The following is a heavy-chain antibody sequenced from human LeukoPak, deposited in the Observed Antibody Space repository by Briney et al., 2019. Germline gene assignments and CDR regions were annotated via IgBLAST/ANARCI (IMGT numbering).Heavy chain of an antibody. J-gene: IGHJ3*02. CDR2: IYTSGST. V-gene: IGHV4-61*02. CDR1: GGSISSGSYY. Sequence: PSETLSLTCTVSGGSISSGSYYWSWIRQPAGKGLEWIGRIYTSGSTNYNPSLKSRVTISVDTSKNQFSLKLSSVTAADTAVYYCARESDYGGNSVPAAFDIWGQGTMVTVSS. CDR3: ARESDYGGNSVPAAFDI. D-gene: IGHD4-23*01.